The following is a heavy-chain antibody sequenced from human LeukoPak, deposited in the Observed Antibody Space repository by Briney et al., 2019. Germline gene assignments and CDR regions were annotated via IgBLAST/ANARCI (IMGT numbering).Heavy chain of an antibody. V-gene: IGHV3-30*18. CDR3: AKDLDSGSQLSFTDYYYYYGMDV. Sequence: GRSLRLSCAASGFTFSSYGMHWVRQAPGKGLEWVAVISYGGSNKYYADSVKGRFTISRDNSKNTLYLQMNSLRAEDTAVYYCAKDLDSGSQLSFTDYYYYYGMDVWGQGTTVTVSS. J-gene: IGHJ6*02. CDR2: ISYGGSNK. CDR1: GFTFSSYG. D-gene: IGHD1-26*01.